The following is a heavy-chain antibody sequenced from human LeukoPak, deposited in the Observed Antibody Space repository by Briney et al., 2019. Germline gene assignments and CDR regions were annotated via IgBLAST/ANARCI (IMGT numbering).Heavy chain of an antibody. D-gene: IGHD3-9*01. V-gene: IGHV3-11*01. J-gene: IGHJ4*02. CDR3: TRDPDKSSKVDY. CDR1: GFTFSDHY. Sequence: PGGSLRLSCAASGFTFSDHYMSWIRQAPGKGLEWVSYIDSSGRALYYAESVKGRFTISRDNARNSVYPQMNSLTVEDTAVYFCTRDPDKSSKVDYWGQGVVVTVSS. CDR2: IDSSGRAL.